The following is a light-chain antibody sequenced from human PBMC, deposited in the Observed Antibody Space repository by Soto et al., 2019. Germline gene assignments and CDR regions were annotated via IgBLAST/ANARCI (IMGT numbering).Light chain of an antibody. J-gene: IGKJ3*01. CDR3: QQLNSYPR. CDR2: AAS. V-gene: IGKV1-9*01. Sequence: IQLTQSPSSLSASVGDRVTITCRASQGISSYLAWYQQKPGKAPKLLIYAASTLQSGVPSRFSGSGSGTDFTLTISSLQPEDFATYYCQQLNSYPRVGPGTKVDIK. CDR1: QGISSY.